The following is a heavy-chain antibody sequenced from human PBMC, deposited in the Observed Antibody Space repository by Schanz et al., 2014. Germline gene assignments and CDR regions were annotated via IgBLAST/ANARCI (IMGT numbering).Heavy chain of an antibody. J-gene: IGHJ4*02. CDR3: ARAARRARVVPLYFDY. Sequence: QVQLQQWGAGLLKPSETLSLTCGVFGGSFSGYYWSWIRQPPGKGLEWIGEIYHTGSTNYNPSLKSRFTISVDTSKNQFSLKLRSVTAADTAVYYCARAARRARVVPLYFDYWGQGTLVTVSS. CDR2: IYHTGST. CDR1: GGSFSGYY. V-gene: IGHV4-34*01. D-gene: IGHD2-2*01.